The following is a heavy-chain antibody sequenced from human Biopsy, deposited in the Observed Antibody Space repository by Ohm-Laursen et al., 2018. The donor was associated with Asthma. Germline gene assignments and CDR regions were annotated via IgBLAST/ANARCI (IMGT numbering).Heavy chain of an antibody. CDR1: VFTFSRFG. J-gene: IGHJ6*02. V-gene: IGHV3-30*03. CDR3: ARVGYSSSWYGDYYYGMDV. D-gene: IGHD6-13*01. Sequence: SLRLSCTASVFTFSRFGMHWVRRAPGKGLEWVALISYDGYNKYYIDSVKGRFTISRDNSENTLYLQMNSLRAEDTAVYYCARVGYSSSWYGDYYYGMDVWGQGTTVTVSS. CDR2: ISYDGYNK.